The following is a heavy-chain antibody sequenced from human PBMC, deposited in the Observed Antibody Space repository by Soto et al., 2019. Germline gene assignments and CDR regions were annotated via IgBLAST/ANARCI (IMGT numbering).Heavy chain of an antibody. V-gene: IGHV3-21*01. J-gene: IGHJ4*02. D-gene: IGHD3-10*01. CDR3: ARDPSGSGPDLDY. CDR2: ITTSGV. CDR1: GFTFSSYH. Sequence: PGGSLRLSGAASGFTFSSYHMNWVRKAPGKGLEWVSSITTSGVYYRDAVKGRFTISGHNAKDSLDLQLNSLRAEYQTVYYCARDPSGSGPDLDYWGQGILVPVSS.